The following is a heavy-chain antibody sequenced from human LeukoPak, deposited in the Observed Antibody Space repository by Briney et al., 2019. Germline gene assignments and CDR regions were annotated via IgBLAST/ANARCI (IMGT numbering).Heavy chain of an antibody. CDR2: INHSGST. V-gene: IGHV4-34*01. J-gene: IGHJ4*02. CDR3: ARFCSGGSCPPS. CDR1: GGSFSGYY. D-gene: IGHD2-15*01. Sequence: SETLSLTCAVYGGSFSGYYWSWIRQPPGKGLEWIGEINHSGSTNYDPSLKSRVTISVDTSKNQFSLKLTSVSAADTAVYYCARFCSGGSCPPSWGQGTLVTVSS.